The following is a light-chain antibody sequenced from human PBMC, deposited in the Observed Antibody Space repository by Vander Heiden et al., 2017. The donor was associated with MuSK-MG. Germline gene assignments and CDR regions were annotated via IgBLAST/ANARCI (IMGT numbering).Light chain of an antibody. J-gene: IGKJ1*01. CDR1: QSISSY. Sequence: DIQMTQSPSSLSASVGDRVTITCRASQSISSYLNWYQQKPGKAPKVLIYAASSLPRGVPSRFSGSGSGTDFTLTISRLQPEDFATYYCQQSHRTPLTFGQGTKVEIK. CDR3: QQSHRTPLT. CDR2: AAS. V-gene: IGKV1-39*01.